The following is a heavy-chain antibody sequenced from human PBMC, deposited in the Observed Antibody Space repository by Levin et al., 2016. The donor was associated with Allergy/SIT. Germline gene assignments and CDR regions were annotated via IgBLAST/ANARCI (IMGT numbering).Heavy chain of an antibody. J-gene: IGHJ4*02. D-gene: IGHD2-8*01. CDR2: MNPNSGNT. CDR3: ARAIFVCTNGVCLLKLATSSKYYFDY. Sequence: WVRQAPGQGLEWMGWMNPNSGNTGYAQKFQGRVTMTRNTSISTAYMELSSLRSEDTAVYYCARAIFVCTNGVCLLKLATSSKYYFDYWGQGTLVTVSS. V-gene: IGHV1-8*01.